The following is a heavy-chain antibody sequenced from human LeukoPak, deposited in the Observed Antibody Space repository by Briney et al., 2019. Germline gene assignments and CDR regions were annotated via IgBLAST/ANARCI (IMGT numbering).Heavy chain of an antibody. CDR1: GFTFSSFA. J-gene: IGHJ5*02. Sequence: GGSLRHSCAASGFTFSSFAMSWVRQAPGKGLEWVSLISGSGGKTHYADSVKGRFSISRDNSKNTLYLQVNSLRAEDTAIYYCAKGRGIVAAGSWFDPWGQGTLVTVSS. D-gene: IGHD2-15*01. V-gene: IGHV3-23*01. CDR2: ISGSGGKT. CDR3: AKGRGIVAAGSWFDP.